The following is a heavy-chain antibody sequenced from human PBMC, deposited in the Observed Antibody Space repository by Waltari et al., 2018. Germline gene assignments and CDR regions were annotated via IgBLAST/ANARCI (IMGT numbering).Heavy chain of an antibody. D-gene: IGHD3-10*01. V-gene: IGHV1-2*02. CDR3: ARAPPLLYYYGSGSYYPGVAFDI. Sequence: QVQLVQSGAEVKKPGASVKVSCKASGYTFTGYYMHWVRQAPGQGLEWMGWINPNSGGTNYAQKFQGRVTMTRDTSISTAYMELSRLRSDDTAVYYCARAPPLLYYYGSGSYYPGVAFDIWGQGTMVTVSS. J-gene: IGHJ3*02. CDR2: INPNSGGT. CDR1: GYTFTGYY.